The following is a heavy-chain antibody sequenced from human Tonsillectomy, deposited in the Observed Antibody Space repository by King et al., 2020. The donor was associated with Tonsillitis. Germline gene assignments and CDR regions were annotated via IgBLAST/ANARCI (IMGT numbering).Heavy chain of an antibody. J-gene: IGHJ6*02. Sequence: VQLQESGPGLVKPSETLSLTCTVSGGSISSYYWSWIRQPPGKGLEWIGYIYYSGSTNYNPSLKSRVTISVDTSKNQFSLKLSSVTAAETAVYSCASARGGDDFWSGPYEGYYYYYGMDVWGQGTTVTVSS. CDR2: IYYSGST. D-gene: IGHD3-3*01. V-gene: IGHV4-59*01. CDR1: GGSISSYY. CDR3: ASARGGDDFWSGPYEGYYYYYGMDV.